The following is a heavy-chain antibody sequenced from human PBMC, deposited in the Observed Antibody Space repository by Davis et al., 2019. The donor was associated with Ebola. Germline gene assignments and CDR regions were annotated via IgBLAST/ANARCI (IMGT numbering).Heavy chain of an antibody. Sequence: GESLKISCAASGFTFSSYWMHWVRQAPGKGLVWVSHINGDGSSTNYADSVKGRFTISRDNAKNTLYLQMNNLRVEDTAVYYCATLPGYYWGQGTLVTVSS. CDR1: GFTFSSYW. CDR2: INGDGSST. CDR3: ATLPGYY. J-gene: IGHJ4*02. D-gene: IGHD1-26*01. V-gene: IGHV3-74*01.